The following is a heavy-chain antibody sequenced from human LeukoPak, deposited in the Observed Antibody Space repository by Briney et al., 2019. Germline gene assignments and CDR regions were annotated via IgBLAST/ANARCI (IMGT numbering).Heavy chain of an antibody. V-gene: IGHV3-30*01. CDR3: AGDLSSGGWEGGGFQH. CDR2: IANDGRDK. J-gene: IGHJ1*01. Sequence: GGSLRLSCAASGFTFNTYPMHWVRQAPGKGLEWVSVIANDGRDKHYAESAKGRFTISRDNSKNTLYLQMNSLRSEDTAVYYWAGDLSSGGWEGGGFQHWGQGTLVTVSS. CDR1: GFTFNTYP. D-gene: IGHD6-19*01.